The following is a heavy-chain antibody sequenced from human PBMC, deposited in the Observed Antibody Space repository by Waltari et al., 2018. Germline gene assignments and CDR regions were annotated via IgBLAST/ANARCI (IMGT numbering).Heavy chain of an antibody. J-gene: IGHJ1*01. V-gene: IGHV4-39*02. Sequence: QMQLQESGPGLVKPLEPLSLTCTVSGGSIRSTSYYCGWIRKAPGKGREWIGSIFYTGRTHYMPSLESRLTLSVDTSKKHFSLKLRSVTAEDTAVYYCAREGDYYDSSGQADLEYFQHWGQGTLVTVSS. CDR2: IFYTGRT. CDR3: AREGDYYDSSGQADLEYFQH. D-gene: IGHD3-22*01. CDR1: GGSIRSTSYY.